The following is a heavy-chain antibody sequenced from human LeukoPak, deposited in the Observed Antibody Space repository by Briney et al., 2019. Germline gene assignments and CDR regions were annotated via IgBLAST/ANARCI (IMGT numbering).Heavy chain of an antibody. D-gene: IGHD6-19*01. J-gene: IGHJ4*02. Sequence: SSETLSLTCAVYGGSFSGYYWSWIRQPPGKGLEWIGEINHSGSTNYNPSLKSRVTISVDTSKNQFSLKLSSVTAADTAVYYCARGIAVAATGAYYFDYWGQGTLVTVSS. CDR1: GGSFSGYY. CDR3: ARGIAVAATGAYYFDY. CDR2: INHSGST. V-gene: IGHV4-34*01.